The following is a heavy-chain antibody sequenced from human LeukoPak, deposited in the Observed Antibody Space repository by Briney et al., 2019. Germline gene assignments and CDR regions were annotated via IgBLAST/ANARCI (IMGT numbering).Heavy chain of an antibody. V-gene: IGHV1-2*02. CDR3: SRGDYYESSSFDY. Sequence: ASVTVSCKASGYTFTGYYMHLVRQAPGQGLEGMGWINPHSCGTNYVQKFQRRVTISRDTSNSTDYIQLSSLRSDDTGDDYFSRGDYYESSSFDYWDQGTLVTVSS. D-gene: IGHD3-22*01. CDR2: INPHSCGT. CDR1: GYTFTGYY. J-gene: IGHJ4*02.